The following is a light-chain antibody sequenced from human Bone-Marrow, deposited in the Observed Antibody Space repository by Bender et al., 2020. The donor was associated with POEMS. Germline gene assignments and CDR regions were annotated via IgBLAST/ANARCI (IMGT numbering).Light chain of an antibody. Sequence: QSALTQPRSVSGSPGQSVTISCTGTSSDVGGYNYVSWYQQHPGKAPKLMIYDVSNRPSGVSDRVSGSKSGFTASLTISGLQAEDEADYYCSAYTSISTLFGGGTKLTVL. CDR3: SAYTSISTL. V-gene: IGLV2-14*01. CDR2: DVS. CDR1: SSDVGGYNY. J-gene: IGLJ2*01.